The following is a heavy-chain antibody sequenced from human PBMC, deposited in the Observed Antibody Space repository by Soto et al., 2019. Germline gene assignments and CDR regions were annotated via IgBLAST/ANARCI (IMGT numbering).Heavy chain of an antibody. CDR1: GGSISSYY. V-gene: IGHV4-59*01. CDR2: IYYSGST. CDR3: ARIQWLAGYYYYGMDV. Sequence: SETLSLTCTVSGGSISSYYWSWIRQPPGKGLEWTGYIYYSGSTNYNPSLKSRVTISVDMSKNQFSLKLSSVTAADTAVYYCARIQWLAGYYYYGMDVWGQGATVTVSS. D-gene: IGHD6-19*01. J-gene: IGHJ6*02.